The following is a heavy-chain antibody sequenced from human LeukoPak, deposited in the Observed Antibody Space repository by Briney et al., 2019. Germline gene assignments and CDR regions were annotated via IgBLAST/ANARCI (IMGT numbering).Heavy chain of an antibody. V-gene: IGHV1-2*02. D-gene: IGHD5-18*01. J-gene: IGHJ5*02. CDR1: GYTFTGYY. CDR3: ARDLVDTAMIANRFDP. Sequence: ASVKVSCKASGYTFTGYYMHWVRQAPGQGLEWMGWINPNSGGTNYAQKFQGRVTMTRDTSISTAYMELSRLRSDDTAVYYCARDLVDTAMIANRFDPWGQGTLVTVSS. CDR2: INPNSGGT.